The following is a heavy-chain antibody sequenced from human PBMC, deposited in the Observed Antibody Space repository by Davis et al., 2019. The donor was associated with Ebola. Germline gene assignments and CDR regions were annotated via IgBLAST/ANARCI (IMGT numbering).Heavy chain of an antibody. Sequence: SETLSLTCTVSGASISRTTNYYWGWIRQSPGKGLEWIGSIYYSGNTYYSPSLRSRVTMSVDSSKNQFSLELSSVTAADTAIYYCARRNYYYENFWGQGILVTVSS. CDR3: ARRNYYYENF. D-gene: IGHD3-22*01. V-gene: IGHV4-39*01. CDR1: GASISRTTNYY. CDR2: IYYSGNT. J-gene: IGHJ4*02.